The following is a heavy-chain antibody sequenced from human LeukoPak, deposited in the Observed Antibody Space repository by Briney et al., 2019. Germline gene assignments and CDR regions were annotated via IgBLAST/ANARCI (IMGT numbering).Heavy chain of an antibody. Sequence: VASVTVSCKASGGTFSSYAISWVRQAPGQGLEWMGRIIPILGIANYAQKFQGRVTITADKSTSTAYMELSSLGSEDTAVYYCARVAAPNWFDPWGQGTLVTVSS. J-gene: IGHJ5*02. CDR1: GGTFSSYA. CDR3: ARVAAPNWFDP. CDR2: IIPILGIA. D-gene: IGHD6-13*01. V-gene: IGHV1-69*04.